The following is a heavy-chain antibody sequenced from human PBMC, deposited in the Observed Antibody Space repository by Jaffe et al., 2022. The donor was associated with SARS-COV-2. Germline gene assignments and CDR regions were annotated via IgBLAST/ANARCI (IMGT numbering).Heavy chain of an antibody. D-gene: IGHD2-15*01. Sequence: EVQLVESGGGLVQPGGSLRLSCAASGFTFSSYWMTWVRQAPGKGLEWVANIKQDGSEKYYVDSVKGRFTISRDNAKNSLYLQMNSLRAEDTAVYYCARADSTATPRGLWSSFGTSGKLGVDYWGQGTLVTVSS. CDR1: GFTFSSYW. V-gene: IGHV3-7*03. CDR3: ARADSTATPRGLWSSFGTSGKLGVDY. CDR2: IKQDGSEK. J-gene: IGHJ4*02.